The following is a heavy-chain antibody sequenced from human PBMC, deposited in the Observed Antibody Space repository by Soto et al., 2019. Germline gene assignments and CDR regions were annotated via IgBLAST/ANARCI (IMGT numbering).Heavy chain of an antibody. Sequence: SETLSLTCAVSGDSMNSSSWWGWVRQPPGKGLEWIGEVYRSGSTSYYNPSLKSRVSISVDKSKNQFSLNLRSVTAADTAVYYCARDPNPYYYGSGSPDGYGMDVWGQGTTVTVSS. J-gene: IGHJ6*02. CDR3: ARDPNPYYYGSGSPDGYGMDV. D-gene: IGHD3-10*01. V-gene: IGHV4-4*02. CDR1: GDSMNSSSW. CDR2: VYRSGST.